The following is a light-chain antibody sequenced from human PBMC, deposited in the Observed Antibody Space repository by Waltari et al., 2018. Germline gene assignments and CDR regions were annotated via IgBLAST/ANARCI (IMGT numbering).Light chain of an antibody. J-gene: IGKJ2*01. CDR1: QSVRNY. CDR2: DSS. CDR3: QHRHNWPPTFT. V-gene: IGKV3-11*01. Sequence: EIVLTQSPATLSLSPGDRATLSCRASQSVRNYLAWYRLKPGQAPRLLIYDSSERAPGIPARFSGSGSGTDFTLTISSLEPDDFAVYYCQHRHNWPPTFTFGQGTKLEVK.